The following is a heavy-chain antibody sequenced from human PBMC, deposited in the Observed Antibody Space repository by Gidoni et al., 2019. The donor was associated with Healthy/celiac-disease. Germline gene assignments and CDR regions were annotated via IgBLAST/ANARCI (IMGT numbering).Heavy chain of an antibody. D-gene: IGHD3-16*02. Sequence: QVQLVQSGAEVKKPGASVKVSCKASGYTFTSYYIHWVRQAPGQGLEWMGIINPSGGSTSYAQKFQGRVTMTRDTSTSTVYMELSSLRSEDTAVYYCAREPLGELSLWAPSDAFDIWGQGTMVTVSS. CDR1: GYTFTSYY. V-gene: IGHV1-46*03. J-gene: IGHJ3*02. CDR3: AREPLGELSLWAPSDAFDI. CDR2: INPSGGST.